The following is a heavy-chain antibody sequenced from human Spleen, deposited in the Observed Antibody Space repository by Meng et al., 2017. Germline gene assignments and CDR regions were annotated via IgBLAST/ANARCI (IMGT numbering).Heavy chain of an antibody. J-gene: IGHJ4*02. Sequence: GESLKLSCGASGFTFSNYAMNWVRQAPGKGLEWVSAISGSAASTYYADSVKGRFTISRDNSKNTLYLQMNSLRAEDTAVYYCATQHSSSWYGLNYFDHWGQGTLVTVSS. CDR2: ISGSAAST. CDR3: ATQHSSSWYGLNYFDH. CDR1: GFTFSNYA. V-gene: IGHV3-23*01. D-gene: IGHD6-13*01.